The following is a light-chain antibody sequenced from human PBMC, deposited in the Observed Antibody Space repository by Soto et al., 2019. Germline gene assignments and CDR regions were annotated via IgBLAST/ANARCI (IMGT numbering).Light chain of an antibody. CDR2: SNN. J-gene: IGLJ2*01. V-gene: IGLV1-44*01. Sequence: QAVVTQPPSASGTPGQRVTISCSGSISNIGSNSVAWYQHLPGTAPRLLIYSNNERASGVPDRFSVSKSDTSASLAISGLQSADEADYYCAAWDDRLIGVIFGGGTKLTVL. CDR1: ISNIGSNS. CDR3: AAWDDRLIGVI.